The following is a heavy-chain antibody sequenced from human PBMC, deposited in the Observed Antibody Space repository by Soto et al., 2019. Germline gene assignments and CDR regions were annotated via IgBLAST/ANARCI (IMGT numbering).Heavy chain of an antibody. Sequence: QVQLVQSGAEVKKSGSSVKVSCKASGGTFSSYAITWVRQAPGQGLEWMGGIIPIFGTANYAQKLQCRVTITADKSTSTAYMELSSLRSEDTAVYYCARDIFAGGAGSWFDPWGQGTLVTVSS. CDR3: ARDIFAGGAGSWFDP. D-gene: IGHD1-26*01. V-gene: IGHV1-69*06. CDR2: IIPIFGTA. J-gene: IGHJ5*02. CDR1: GGTFSSYA.